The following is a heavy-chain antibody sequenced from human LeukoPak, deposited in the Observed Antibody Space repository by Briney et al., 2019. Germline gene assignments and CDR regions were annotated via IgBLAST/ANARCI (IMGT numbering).Heavy chain of an antibody. CDR1: GDSFSSNTAA. D-gene: IGHD5-12*01. J-gene: IGHJ4*02. Sequence: PSQTLSLTCALSGDSFSSNTAAWTWIRQSPSRGLEWLGRTYYRSKWYNDYAVSVKSRITINPDTSKNQFSLQLNSVTPEDTAVYYCARGSNSGYDYPFDYWGQGTLVTVSS. CDR2: TYYRSKWYN. CDR3: ARGSNSGYDYPFDY. V-gene: IGHV6-1*01.